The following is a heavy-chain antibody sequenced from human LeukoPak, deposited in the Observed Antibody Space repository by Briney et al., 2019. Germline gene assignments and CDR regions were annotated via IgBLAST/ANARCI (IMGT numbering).Heavy chain of an antibody. CDR2: NFFHDGST. CDR3: ARDSGNYHYDMDV. V-gene: IGHV1-46*01. D-gene: IGHD3-10*01. Sequence: GASVKVSCKASGYTFTSYGISWVRQAPGQGLEWMGINFFHDGSTSNTQKFQGRVTMTRDTSTSTVYMELSSLRSEDTAVYYCARDSGNYHYDMDVWGQGTTVIVPS. J-gene: IGHJ6*02. CDR1: GYTFTSYG.